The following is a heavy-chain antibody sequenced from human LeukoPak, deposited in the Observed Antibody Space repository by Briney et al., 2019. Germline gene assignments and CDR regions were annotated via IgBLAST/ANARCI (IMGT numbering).Heavy chain of an antibody. CDR1: GGSFSGYY. J-gene: IGHJ5*02. Sequence: PSETLSLTCAVYGGSFSGYYWSWIRQPPGKGLEWVSYISSSGSTIYYADSVKGRFTISRDNAKNSLYLQMNSLRAEDTAVYYCARAIGDYARFDPWGQGTLVTVSS. D-gene: IGHD4-17*01. CDR2: ISSSGSTI. CDR3: ARAIGDYARFDP. V-gene: IGHV3-11*01.